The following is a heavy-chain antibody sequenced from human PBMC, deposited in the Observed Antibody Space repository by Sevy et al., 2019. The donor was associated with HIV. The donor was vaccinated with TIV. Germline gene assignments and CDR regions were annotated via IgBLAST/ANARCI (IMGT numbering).Heavy chain of an antibody. CDR3: ARDRYYDASGYYYYYYGLDV. CDR2: IYSGGST. J-gene: IGHJ6*02. Sequence: GGSLRLSCAASTFSVTDNYMSWVRQAPGKGLEWVSTIYSGGSTFYADSVKGRFTISRDNSKNTLYLQMNSLRAEDTAVYYSARDRYYDASGYYYYYYGLDVLGQGTTVTVSS. D-gene: IGHD3-22*01. CDR1: TFSVTDNY. V-gene: IGHV3-66*01.